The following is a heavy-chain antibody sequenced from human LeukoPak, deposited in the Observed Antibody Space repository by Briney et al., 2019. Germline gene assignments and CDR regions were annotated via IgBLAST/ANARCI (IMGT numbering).Heavy chain of an antibody. CDR2: INHSGST. CDR1: GGSFSGYY. CDR3: ARMNDYGDYKGYYFDY. Sequence: SETLSLTCAVYGGSFSGYYWSWIRQPPGKGLDWIGEINHSGSTNYNPSLKSRVTISVDTSKNQFSLKLSSVTAADTAVYYCARMNDYGDYKGYYFDYWGQGTLVTVSS. V-gene: IGHV4-34*01. J-gene: IGHJ4*02. D-gene: IGHD4-17*01.